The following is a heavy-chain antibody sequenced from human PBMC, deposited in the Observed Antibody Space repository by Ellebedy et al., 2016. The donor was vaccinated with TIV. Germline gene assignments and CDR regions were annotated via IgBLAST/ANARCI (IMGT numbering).Heavy chain of an antibody. V-gene: IGHV3-74*01. CDR1: GFTFSQYW. CDR3: ARGGRDQWLIDY. J-gene: IGHJ4*02. D-gene: IGHD6-19*01. Sequence: PGGSLRLSCAASGFTFSQYWMHWVRQGPGKGLVWLSRINRDGSSANYADSVKGRFSISRDNSKNTLYVQMNSLRAEDTAVYYCARGGRDQWLIDYWGQGTLVTVSS. CDR2: INRDGSSA.